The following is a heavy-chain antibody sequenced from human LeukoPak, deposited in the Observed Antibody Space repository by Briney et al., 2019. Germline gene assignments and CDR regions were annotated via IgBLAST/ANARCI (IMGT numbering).Heavy chain of an antibody. CDR2: INPNSGGT. CDR1: GYTFTGYY. Sequence: ASVKVSCKASGYTFTGYYMHWVRQAPGQRLEWMGWINPNSGGTNYAQKFQGRVTMTRDTSISTAYMELSRLRSDDTAVYYCARDVDTAMVTTDYWGQGTLVTVSS. CDR3: ARDVDTAMVTTDY. D-gene: IGHD5-18*01. J-gene: IGHJ4*02. V-gene: IGHV1-2*02.